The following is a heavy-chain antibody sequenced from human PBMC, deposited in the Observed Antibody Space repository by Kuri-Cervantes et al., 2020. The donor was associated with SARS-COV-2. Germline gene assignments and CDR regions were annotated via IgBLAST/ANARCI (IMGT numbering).Heavy chain of an antibody. Sequence: ASVKVSCKASGYTSTSYYMHWVRQAPGQGLEWMGIINPSGGSTSYAQKFQGRVTMTRDTSISTAYMELSRLRSDDTAVYYCARPPADYYCMDVWGKGTTVTVSS. CDR3: ARPPADYYCMDV. CDR2: INPSGGST. V-gene: IGHV1-46*01. CDR1: GYTSTSYY. J-gene: IGHJ6*03.